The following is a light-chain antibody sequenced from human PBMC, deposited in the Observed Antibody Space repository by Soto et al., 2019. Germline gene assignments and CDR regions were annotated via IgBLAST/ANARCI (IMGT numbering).Light chain of an antibody. J-gene: IGLJ1*01. CDR2: DVS. Sequence: QSALTQPRSVSGSPGQSVTISCTGTSSDVSGYNYVSWYQQHPGKAPKLMIYDVSKRPSGVPDRFSGSKSGNTASLTISGLQAEDEADYYCCSYAGSYPSYVFGTGTKVTVL. CDR3: CSYAGSYPSYV. V-gene: IGLV2-11*01. CDR1: SSDVSGYNY.